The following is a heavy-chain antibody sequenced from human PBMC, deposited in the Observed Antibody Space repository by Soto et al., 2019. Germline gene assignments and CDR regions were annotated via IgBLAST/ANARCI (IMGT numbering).Heavy chain of an antibody. CDR3: ARGWRDGYTGFYYFDN. Sequence: QVQLQESGPGLVKPSQTLSLTCTVSGGSISSSYFWSWIRQYPGKGLEWIGYIDYSSSTYYNPSXXXXXXXXXXXXXXXXXXXXXXXTAADTAVFFCARGWRDGYTGFYYFDNWGQGTLVTVSS. V-gene: IGHV4-31*06. CDR1: GGSISSSYF. J-gene: IGHJ4*02. CDR2: IDYSSST. D-gene: IGHD2-21*02.